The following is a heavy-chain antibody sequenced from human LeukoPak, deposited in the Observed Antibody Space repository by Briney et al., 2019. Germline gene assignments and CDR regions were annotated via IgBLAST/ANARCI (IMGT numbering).Heavy chain of an antibody. CDR3: ARHAQTYHYDSSGYSPLFDY. V-gene: IGHV4-59*01. CDR1: GDSIRSYY. Sequence: SETLSLTCTVSGDSIRSYYWSWIRQPPGKGLEWIGYIHYSGSTNYNPSLKSRVTISFDTSKNQFSLKLSSVTAADTAVYYCARHAQTYHYDSSGYSPLFDYWALGTLVTVSS. J-gene: IGHJ4*02. D-gene: IGHD3-22*01. CDR2: IHYSGST.